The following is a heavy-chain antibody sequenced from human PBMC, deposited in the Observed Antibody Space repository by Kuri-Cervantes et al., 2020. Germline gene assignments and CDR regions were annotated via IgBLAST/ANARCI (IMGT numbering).Heavy chain of an antibody. J-gene: IGHJ4*02. D-gene: IGHD5-24*01. CDR1: GFTFSSYG. Sequence: GESLKISCVASGFTFSSYGMHWVRQAPGKGLEWVAFIRYDGSNKYYAGSVKGRFTISRDNSKNTLYLQMNSLRAEDTAVYYCAKDFYNYFDHWGQGTQVTVSS. CDR2: IRYDGSNK. CDR3: AKDFYNYFDH. V-gene: IGHV3-30*02.